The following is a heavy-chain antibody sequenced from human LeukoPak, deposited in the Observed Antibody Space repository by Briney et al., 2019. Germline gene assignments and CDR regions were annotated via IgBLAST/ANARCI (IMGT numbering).Heavy chain of an antibody. CDR3: ARESYQSYYYGMDV. V-gene: IGHV1-3*01. CDR1: GGTFSSYA. D-gene: IGHD2-2*01. CDR2: INAGNGNT. J-gene: IGHJ6*02. Sequence: ASAKVSCKASGGTFSSYAISWVRQAPGQRLEWMGWINAGNGNTKYSQKFQGRVTITRDTSASTAYMELSSLRSEDTAVYYCARESYQSYYYGMDVWGQGTTVTVPS.